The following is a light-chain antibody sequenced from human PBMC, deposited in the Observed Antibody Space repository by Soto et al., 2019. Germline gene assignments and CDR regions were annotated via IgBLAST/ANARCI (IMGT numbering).Light chain of an antibody. V-gene: IGLV1-44*01. Sequence: QSVLTQPPSASGTPGQRVTISCSGSSSNIGSNTVNWYQQLPGTAPKLLIYTNNQQPSGVPDRFSGSKSGTSASLAISGLQSEDEADYYCAACDDSLNGPWVFGGGTKLTVL. CDR3: AACDDSLNGPWV. CDR2: TNN. J-gene: IGLJ3*02. CDR1: SSNIGSNT.